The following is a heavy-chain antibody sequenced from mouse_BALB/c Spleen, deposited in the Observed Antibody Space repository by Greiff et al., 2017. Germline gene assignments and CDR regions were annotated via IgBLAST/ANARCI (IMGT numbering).Heavy chain of an antibody. CDR3: ARGDYYGSRLWYFDV. J-gene: IGHJ1*01. CDR2: ISYDGSN. CDR1: GYSITSGYY. D-gene: IGHD1-1*01. V-gene: IGHV3-6*02. Sequence: EVKLMESGPGLVKPSQSLSLTCSVTGYSITSGYYWTWIRQFPGNQLEWMGYISYDGSNNYNPSLKNRISITRDTSKNQFFLKLNSVTTEDTATYYCARGDYYGSRLWYFDVWGAGTTVTVSS.